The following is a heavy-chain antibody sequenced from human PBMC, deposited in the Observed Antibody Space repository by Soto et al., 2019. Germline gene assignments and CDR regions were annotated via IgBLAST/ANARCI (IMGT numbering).Heavy chain of an antibody. CDR1: GDTISTGGYT. V-gene: IGHV4-61*08. D-gene: IGHD3-10*01. CDR2: IYYSGST. CDR3: ARAGGSGSYADFDH. Sequence: SETLSLTCDVSGDTISTGGYTWAWIRQPPGKGLEWIGYIYYSGSTNYNPSLKSRVTMTTDTSTSTGYMELRSLRSDDTAVYYCARAGGSGSYADFDHWGQGTLVTVSS. J-gene: IGHJ5*02.